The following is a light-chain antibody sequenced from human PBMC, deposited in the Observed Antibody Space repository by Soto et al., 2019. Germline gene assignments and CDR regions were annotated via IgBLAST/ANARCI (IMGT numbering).Light chain of an antibody. CDR2: GAS. CDR3: QQYDDWLRLT. V-gene: IGKV3D-15*01. CDR1: QSVNIY. J-gene: IGKJ4*01. Sequence: EIVMTQSPATLSVSPGERTTLSCRASQSVNIYLAWYQQKPGQAPRLLIFGASSRATGIPARFSVSWSGTEFNLTISSLHSEDFAVYFCQQYDDWLRLTFGGGTKVDIK.